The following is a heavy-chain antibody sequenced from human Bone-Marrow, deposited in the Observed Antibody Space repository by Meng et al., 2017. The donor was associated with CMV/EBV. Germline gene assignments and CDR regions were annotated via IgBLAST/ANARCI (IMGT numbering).Heavy chain of an antibody. Sequence: GGSLRLSCAASGFTFRSSAMSWVRQAPGKGLEWVSAITGSGGSTYHADSVKGRFTISRDNSKNTLYLQLNSLRAEDTAVYYCAKAFSSSWYREYYDFWGQGKLVPVSS. CDR3: AKAFSSSWYREYYDF. CDR1: GFTFRSSA. CDR2: ITGSGGST. V-gene: IGHV3-23*01. J-gene: IGHJ4*02. D-gene: IGHD6-13*01.